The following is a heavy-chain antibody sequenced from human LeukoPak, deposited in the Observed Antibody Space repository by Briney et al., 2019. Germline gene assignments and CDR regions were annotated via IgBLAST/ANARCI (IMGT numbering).Heavy chain of an antibody. CDR1: GITFDMHW. V-gene: IGHV3-74*01. Sequence: GGSLRLSCAASGITFDMHWMHWVRQAPGKGLEWVAHIIGDGTITSHADSVKGRFTFSRDNAKNTLYLQMNGLRADDTAVYYCARVPTNSYGLGNWGQGTLVTVS. D-gene: IGHD5-18*01. CDR2: IIGDGTIT. CDR3: ARVPTNSYGLGN. J-gene: IGHJ4*02.